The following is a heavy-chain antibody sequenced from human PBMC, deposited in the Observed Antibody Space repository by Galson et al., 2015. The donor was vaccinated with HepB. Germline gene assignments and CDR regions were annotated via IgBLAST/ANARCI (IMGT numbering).Heavy chain of an antibody. CDR3: ARDPGYCSGSCFDI. CDR2: INSRSTHI. V-gene: IGHV3-21*01. Sequence: SLRLSCAASGLIFSAYRMIWVRQAPGKGLEWVSSINSRSTHIYYADSVKGRFTISRDNAKNSLYLHMNSLRAEDTAVYYCARDPGYCSGSCFDIWGQGTVVTVSS. CDR1: GLIFSAYR. D-gene: IGHD2-15*01. J-gene: IGHJ3*02.